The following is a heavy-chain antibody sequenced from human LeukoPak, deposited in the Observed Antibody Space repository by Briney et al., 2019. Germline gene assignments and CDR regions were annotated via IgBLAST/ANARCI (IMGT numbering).Heavy chain of an antibody. CDR1: GGSISSYY. CDR3: ARVRTSEARFDY. Sequence: KPSETLSLTCTVSGGSISSYYRTWSRQPPGKELEWIGYVYYGGSTNCNPSLKSRLTISVDTSKNQFSLELSSVTAADTAVYYCARVRTSEARFDYWGQGTLVTVSS. J-gene: IGHJ4*02. D-gene: IGHD6-25*01. CDR2: VYYGGST. V-gene: IGHV4-59*01.